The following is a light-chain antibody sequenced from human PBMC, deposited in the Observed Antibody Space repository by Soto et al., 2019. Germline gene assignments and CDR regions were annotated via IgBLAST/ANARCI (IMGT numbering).Light chain of an antibody. Sequence: EIVLTQSPGTLSLSPGERATLSCRASQSVSNNYLAWYQQKPGPGPRLLIYGASSRGTGIPDSFSGSGSGTDLTPTHSKLEPEGFSGEYWQQEGSSPWTFGQGTKVDIK. CDR3: QQEGSSPWT. V-gene: IGKV3-20*01. J-gene: IGKJ1*01. CDR1: QSVSNNY. CDR2: GAS.